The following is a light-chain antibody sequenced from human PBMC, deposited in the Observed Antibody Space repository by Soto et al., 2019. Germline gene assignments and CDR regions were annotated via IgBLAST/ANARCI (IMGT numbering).Light chain of an antibody. V-gene: IGLV2-14*01. Sequence: QSALTQPASVSGSLGQSITISCTGTISDIGGYEYVSWYQQHPGKAPKLIIFEVSNRPSGVSDRFSGSKSGNTASLTISGLRAEDDTAYYCSSYSRTFTVVFGGGTKLTVL. CDR2: EVS. CDR3: SSYSRTFTVV. J-gene: IGLJ2*01. CDR1: ISDIGGYEY.